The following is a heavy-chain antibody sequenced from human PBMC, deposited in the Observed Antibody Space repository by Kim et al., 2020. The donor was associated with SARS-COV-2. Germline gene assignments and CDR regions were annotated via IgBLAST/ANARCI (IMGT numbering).Heavy chain of an antibody. CDR1: GGSISSGCYY. J-gene: IGHJ3*02. Sequence: SETLSLTCTVSGGSISSGCYYWSWIRQHPGKGLEWIGYIYYSGSTYYNPSLKSRVTISVDTSKNQFSLKLSSVTAADTAVYYCARAPMIVVVIDAFDIWGQGTMVTVSS. D-gene: IGHD3-22*01. CDR3: ARAPMIVVVIDAFDI. V-gene: IGHV4-31*03. CDR2: IYYSGST.